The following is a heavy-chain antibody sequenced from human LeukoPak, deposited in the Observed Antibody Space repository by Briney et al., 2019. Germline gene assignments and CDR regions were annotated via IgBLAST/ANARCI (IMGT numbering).Heavy chain of an antibody. CDR1: GFTFSSYW. CDR3: ARDKSLKGAAIRTTITTFVPNDY. CDR2: IKQDGSEK. J-gene: IGHJ4*02. Sequence: PGGSLRLSCAASGFTFSSYWMSWVRQAPGKGLEWVANIKQDGSEKYYVDFVKGRFTISRDNAKNSLYLQMNSLRAEDAAVYYCARDKSLKGAAIRTTITTFVPNDYWGQGTLVTVSS. D-gene: IGHD4-11*01. V-gene: IGHV3-7*03.